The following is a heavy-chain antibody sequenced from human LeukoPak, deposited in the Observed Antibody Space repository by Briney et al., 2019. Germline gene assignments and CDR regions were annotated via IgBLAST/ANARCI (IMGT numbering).Heavy chain of an antibody. CDR1: GGSISSYY. Sequence: SETLSLTCTVSGGSISSYYWSWIRQPPGKGLEWIGYIYTSGSTNYNPSLKSRVTISVDTSKNQFSLKLSSVTAADTAVYYCAREPAATQLFGDYYYYMDVWGKGTTVTISS. CDR2: IYTSGST. V-gene: IGHV4-4*08. D-gene: IGHD2-15*01. J-gene: IGHJ6*03. CDR3: AREPAATQLFGDYYYYMDV.